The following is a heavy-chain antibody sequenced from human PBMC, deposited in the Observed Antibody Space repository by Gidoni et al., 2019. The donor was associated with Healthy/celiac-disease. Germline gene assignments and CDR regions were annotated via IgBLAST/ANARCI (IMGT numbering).Heavy chain of an antibody. CDR3: ARRPGYSRTKFDY. CDR2: INHSGST. V-gene: IGHV4-34*01. D-gene: IGHD6-13*01. CDR1: GGSFSGYY. Sequence: QVQLQQWGAGLLKPSETLSLTCAVYGGSFSGYYWSWIRQPPGKGLEWIGEINHSGSTNYNPSLKSRVTISVDTSKNQFSLKLSSVTAADTAVYYCARRPGYSRTKFDYWGQGTLVTVSS. J-gene: IGHJ4*02.